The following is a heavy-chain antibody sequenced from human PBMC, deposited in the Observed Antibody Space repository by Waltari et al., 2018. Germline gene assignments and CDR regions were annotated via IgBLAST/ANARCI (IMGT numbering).Heavy chain of an antibody. CDR2: ISDSGVIT. V-gene: IGHV3-23*01. Sequence: EEHLLESGGGLAQPGGSLRLSGAACGFNFISYAMSWVRRAPGKGLEWFSGISDSGVITKYADSVKVRFTVSRDNSKNTVFLHLNSLRAEDTAIYYCARHLYSIDYLELAKWGQGTLVTVSS. J-gene: IGHJ4*02. D-gene: IGHD3-22*01. CDR1: GFNFISYA. CDR3: ARHLYSIDYLELAK.